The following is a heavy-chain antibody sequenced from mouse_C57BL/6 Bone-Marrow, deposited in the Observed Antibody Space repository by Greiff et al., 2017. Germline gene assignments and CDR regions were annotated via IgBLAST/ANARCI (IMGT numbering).Heavy chain of an antibody. CDR3: ARGGNYGGYYFDY. V-gene: IGHV1-47*01. J-gene: IGHJ2*01. CDR2: FTTYNDDT. CDR1: GYTFTTYP. D-gene: IGHD2-1*01. Sequence: VQLVESGAELVKPGASVKMSCKASGYTFTTYPIEWMKQNHGKSLEWIGNFTTYNDDTKYNEKFKGKATLTVEKSSSTVYLELSRLTSDDSSVYYCARGGNYGGYYFDYWGQGTTLTVSS.